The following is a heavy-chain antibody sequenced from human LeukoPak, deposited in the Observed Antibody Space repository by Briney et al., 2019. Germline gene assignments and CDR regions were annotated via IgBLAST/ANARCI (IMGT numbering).Heavy chain of an antibody. V-gene: IGHV5-51*01. CDR3: ASAYSGSLDAFDI. D-gene: IGHD1-26*01. CDR1: GYSFNTYW. J-gene: IGHJ3*02. CDR2: IYPGDSDT. Sequence: PGESLKISCKGSGYSFNTYWIGWVRQMPGKGLEWMGIIYPGDSDTRYSPSFQGQVTISADKSIRTAYLQWSSLKASDTAMYYCASAYSGSLDAFDIWGQGTMVTVCS.